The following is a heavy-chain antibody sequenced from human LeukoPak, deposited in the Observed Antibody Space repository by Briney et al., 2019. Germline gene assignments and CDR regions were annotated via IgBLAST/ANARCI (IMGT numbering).Heavy chain of an antibody. CDR2: IKQDGSEK. V-gene: IGHV3-7*01. Sequence: GGSLRLSCVDSGFTFSTYWMSWVRQPPGKGLEWVANIKQDGSEKYYVDSVKGRFTIPRDNAKNSLYLQMNSLRAEDTAVYYCARGRWELLYWGQGTLVTVSS. CDR1: GFTFSTYW. D-gene: IGHD1-26*01. J-gene: IGHJ4*02. CDR3: ARGRWELLY.